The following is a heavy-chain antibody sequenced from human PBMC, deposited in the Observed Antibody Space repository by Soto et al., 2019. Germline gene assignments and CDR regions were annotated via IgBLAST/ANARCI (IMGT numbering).Heavy chain of an antibody. D-gene: IGHD1-7*01. CDR1: GGTFSSYA. CDR3: ARAHNWNYESGYYGMDV. CDR2: IIPIFGTA. J-gene: IGHJ6*02. V-gene: IGHV1-69*01. Sequence: QVQLVQSGAEVKKPGSSVKVSCKASGGTFSSYAISWVRQAPGQGLEWMGGIIPIFGTANYAQKFQGRVTLTAVESTSTAYMELSSLRSEDTAVYYCARAHNWNYESGYYGMDVWGQGTTVTVSS.